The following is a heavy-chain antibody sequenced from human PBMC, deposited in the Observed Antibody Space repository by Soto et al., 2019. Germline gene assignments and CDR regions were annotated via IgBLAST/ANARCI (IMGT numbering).Heavy chain of an antibody. CDR2: IYYSGRT. CDR3: AGVIGGDSEYYFDF. Sequence: SETLSLTCTVSGVSISSGGYYWSWIRQHPGKGLEWIGNIYYSGRTYYNPSLKSRVILSVDTSKNHFSLTLRSVTAADSAMYYCAGVIGGDSEYYFDFWGQGALVTVSS. D-gene: IGHD2-21*02. J-gene: IGHJ4*02. CDR1: GVSISSGGYY. V-gene: IGHV4-31*03.